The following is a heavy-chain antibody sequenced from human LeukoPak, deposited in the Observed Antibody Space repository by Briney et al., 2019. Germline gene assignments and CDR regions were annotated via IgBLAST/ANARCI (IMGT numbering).Heavy chain of an antibody. V-gene: IGHV1-2*02. CDR2: INPNSGGT. Sequence: ALVTVSCKASGCTFTGYYMHWVRQAPGQGLEWMGWINPNSGGTNYAQKFQGRVTMTRDTSISTAYMELSRLRSDDTAVYYCARDFTWDYWGQGTLVTVSS. J-gene: IGHJ4*02. CDR1: GCTFTGYY. CDR3: ARDFTWDY.